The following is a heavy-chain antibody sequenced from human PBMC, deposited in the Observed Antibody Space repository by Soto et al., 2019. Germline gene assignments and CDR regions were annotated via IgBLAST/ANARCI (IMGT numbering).Heavy chain of an antibody. CDR2: IYYSGST. D-gene: IGHD2-21*01. J-gene: IGHJ4*02. CDR3: ARRWGGTFDY. V-gene: IGHV4-59*01. CDR1: GDSISNYY. Sequence: SETLSLTCTVSGDSISNYYWSWIRQPPGKGLEWIGYIYYSGSTNYNPSLKSRVTISVDTSKNHFSLKLSSVTAADTAVYYCARRWGGTFDYWGQGTLVTVSS.